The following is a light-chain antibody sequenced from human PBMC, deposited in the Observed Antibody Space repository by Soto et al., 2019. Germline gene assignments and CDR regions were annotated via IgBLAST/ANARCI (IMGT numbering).Light chain of an antibody. CDR3: QQYGTSPKT. V-gene: IGKV3-20*01. CDR1: QSIDNNY. Sequence: VLTQSPCTVSLSPGERATLSCRASQSIDNNYLAWYQQKPGQAPRLLIYGASSRATGIPDRFSGSGSGTDFTLTSSRLEPEEFAVYYCQQYGTSPKTFGQGTTVEIK. CDR2: GAS. J-gene: IGKJ1*01.